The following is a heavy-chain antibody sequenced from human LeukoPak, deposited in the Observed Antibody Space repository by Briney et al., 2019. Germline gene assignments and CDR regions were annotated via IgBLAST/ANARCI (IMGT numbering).Heavy chain of an antibody. CDR3: ARLGVSTLGGVIVSSYFFDY. V-gene: IGHV5-51*01. CDR2: IYPGDSDA. D-gene: IGHD3-16*02. J-gene: IGHJ4*02. Sequence: GESLKISCKGSGYSFSNYWITWVRQMPGKGLEWMGFIYPGDSDARYSPSFQGQVTISADKSVSTAHLQWSSLKASDTAIYYCARLGVSTLGGVIVSSYFFDYWGQGTLVTVSS. CDR1: GYSFSNYW.